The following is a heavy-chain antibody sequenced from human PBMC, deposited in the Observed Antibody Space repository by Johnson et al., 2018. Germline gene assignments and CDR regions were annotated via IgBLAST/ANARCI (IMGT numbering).Heavy chain of an antibody. CDR1: GFSLRSHA. J-gene: IGHJ6*02. V-gene: IGHV3-23*04. D-gene: IGHD2-2*01. CDR2: ISGSGSST. Sequence: VQLVESGGGLVQPGGSLRLSCAASGFSLRSHAMSWVRQAPGKGLEWVSAISGSGSSTYYAGSVKGRFTISRDNTQNTLSLQMNSLRAEDTAVYYWAKGSVVVPGADYGMDVWGQGTTVTVSS. CDR3: AKGSVVVPGADYGMDV.